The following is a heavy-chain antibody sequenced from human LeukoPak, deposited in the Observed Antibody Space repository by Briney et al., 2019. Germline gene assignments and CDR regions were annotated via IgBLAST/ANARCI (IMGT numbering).Heavy chain of an antibody. CDR1: GFTFSSYT. D-gene: IGHD3-10*01. V-gene: IGHV3-23*01. CDR3: AKVKVYYGSGSYSGFDY. J-gene: IGHJ4*02. CDR2: ISGSGGST. Sequence: GGSLRLSCTASGFTFSSYTMNWVRQAPGKVLEWVSAISGSGGSTYYADSVKGRFTISRDNSKNTLYLQMNSLRAEDTAVYYCAKVKVYYGSGSYSGFDYWGQGTLVTVSS.